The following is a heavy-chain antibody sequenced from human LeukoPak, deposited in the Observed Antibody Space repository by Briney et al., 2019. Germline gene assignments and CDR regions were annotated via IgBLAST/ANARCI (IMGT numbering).Heavy chain of an antibody. Sequence: GASVKVSCKASGYTFTSYDINWVRQATGQGLEWMGWINPNSGGTNYAQKFQGRVTMTRDTSISTAYMELSRLRSDDTAVYYCARGKTSYGSGSYYIYWGQGTLVTVSS. D-gene: IGHD3-10*01. CDR1: GYTFTSYD. V-gene: IGHV1-2*02. CDR3: ARGKTSYGSGSYYIY. J-gene: IGHJ4*02. CDR2: INPNSGGT.